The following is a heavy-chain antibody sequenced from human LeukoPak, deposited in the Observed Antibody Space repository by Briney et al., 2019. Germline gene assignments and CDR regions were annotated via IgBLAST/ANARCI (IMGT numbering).Heavy chain of an antibody. CDR3: ARDYSGYAYIDY. V-gene: IGHV4-31*03. Sequence: SETLSLTCTVSGGSISSGGYYWSWIRQHPGKGLEWIGYIYYSGSTYYNPSLKSRITISVDTSKNQFSLKLSSVTAADTAVYYCARDYSGYAYIDYWGQGTLVTVSP. CDR1: GGSISSGGYY. D-gene: IGHD5-12*01. CDR2: IYYSGST. J-gene: IGHJ4*02.